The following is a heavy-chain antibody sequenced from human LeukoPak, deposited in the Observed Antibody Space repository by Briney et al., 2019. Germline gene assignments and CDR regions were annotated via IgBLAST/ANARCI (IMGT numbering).Heavy chain of an antibody. V-gene: IGHV1-18*01. CDR3: ARVGGTIFGVAPYYFDY. D-gene: IGHD3-3*01. Sequence: ASVKVSCKASGYTFTSYGISWVRQAPGQGLEWMGWISAYNGNTNYAQKLQGRVTMTTDTSTSTAYMELRSLRFDDTAVYYCARVGGTIFGVAPYYFDYWGQGTLVTISS. CDR2: ISAYNGNT. CDR1: GYTFTSYG. J-gene: IGHJ4*02.